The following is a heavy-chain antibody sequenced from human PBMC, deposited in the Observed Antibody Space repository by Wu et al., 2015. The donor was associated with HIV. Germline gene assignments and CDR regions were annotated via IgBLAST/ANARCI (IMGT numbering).Heavy chain of an antibody. J-gene: IGHJ6*03. CDR1: GGTFSSYA. V-gene: IGHV1-69*12. D-gene: IGHD2-2*01. CDR3: ALRERDCSSTSCHEKYYYYYYMDV. CDR2: IIPIFGTA. Sequence: QVQLVQSGAEVKKPGSSVKVSCKASGGTFSSYAISWVRQAPGQGLEWMGGIIPIFGTANYAQKFQGRVTITADESTSTAYMELSSLRSEDTAVYYCALRERDCSSTSCHEKYYYYYYMDVWGQRDHGHRLL.